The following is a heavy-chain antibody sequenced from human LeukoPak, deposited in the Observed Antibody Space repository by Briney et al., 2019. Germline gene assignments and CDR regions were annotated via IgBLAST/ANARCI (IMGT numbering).Heavy chain of an antibody. V-gene: IGHV3-23*01. CDR2: VSNSGGST. J-gene: IGHJ4*02. CDR1: GFTFSIYA. CDR3: AKDGGY. Sequence: GGSLRLTCAASGFTFSIYAMTWVGQAPGKGLEWVSAVSNSGGSTHYADSVKGRLTISRDNSKNTLYLQMNSLRAEDTAVYYCAKDGGYWGQGTLVTVSS.